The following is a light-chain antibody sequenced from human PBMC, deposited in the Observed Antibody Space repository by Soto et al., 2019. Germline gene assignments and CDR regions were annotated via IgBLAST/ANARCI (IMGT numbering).Light chain of an antibody. Sequence: EIVLTQSPGTLSLSPGERATLSCRASQSVSSSYLAWYQQKPGQPPRLLLYGASTRATGIPVRFRGSGSGTEFTLTISSLQSEDSAVYYCHQYNNWPPWTFGQGTKVDIK. CDR1: QSVSSSY. J-gene: IGKJ1*01. CDR2: GAS. CDR3: HQYNNWPPWT. V-gene: IGKV3-15*01.